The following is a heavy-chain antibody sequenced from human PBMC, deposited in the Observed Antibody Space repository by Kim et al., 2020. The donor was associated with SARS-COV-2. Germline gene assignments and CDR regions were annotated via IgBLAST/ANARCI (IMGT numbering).Heavy chain of an antibody. CDR3: ARGSGSYGFDY. CDR2: VSGDGNTI. V-gene: IGHV3-74*01. CDR1: GFDFSSYW. J-gene: IGHJ4*02. D-gene: IGHD1-26*01. Sequence: GGSLRLSCAASGFDFSSYWMHWVRQAPEKGLMWVSRVSGDGNTIYSADSARGRFTISRDNAKNTVYLQMSSLRAEDTAVYYCARGSGSYGFDYWGQGNLV.